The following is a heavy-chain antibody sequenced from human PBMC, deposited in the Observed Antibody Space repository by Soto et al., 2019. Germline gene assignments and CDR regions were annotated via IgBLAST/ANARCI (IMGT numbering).Heavy chain of an antibody. CDR3: ARVVVVPAATHYYGMDV. D-gene: IGHD2-2*01. CDR2: IIPIFGTA. Sequence: QVQLVQSGAEVKKPGSSVKVSCKASGGTFSSYAISWVRQAPGQGLEWMGGIIPIFGTANYAQKFQGRVTITADESTSTAYRELSSLRSEDTAVYYCARVVVVPAATHYYGMDVWGQGTTVTVSS. CDR1: GGTFSSYA. V-gene: IGHV1-69*01. J-gene: IGHJ6*02.